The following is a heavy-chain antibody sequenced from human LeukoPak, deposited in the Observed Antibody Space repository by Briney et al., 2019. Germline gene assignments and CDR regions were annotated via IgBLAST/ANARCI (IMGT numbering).Heavy chain of an antibody. D-gene: IGHD1-14*01. CDR2: ISGNGGST. J-gene: IGHJ4*02. Sequence: PGGPLRLSCAASGFTFSSYAMSWVRQAPGKGLEWVSAISGNGGSTYYADSVKGRFTISRDNSKNTLYLQMNSLRAEDTAVYYCAKVRKGAGTLDYWGQGTLVTVSS. CDR3: AKVRKGAGTLDY. V-gene: IGHV3-23*01. CDR1: GFTFSSYA.